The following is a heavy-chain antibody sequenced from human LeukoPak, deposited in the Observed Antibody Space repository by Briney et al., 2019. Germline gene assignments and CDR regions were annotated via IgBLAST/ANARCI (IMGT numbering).Heavy chain of an antibody. CDR2: IIPIFGTA. Sequence: GASVKVSCKASGGTFSSYAISWVRQAPGQRLEWMGGIIPIFGTANYAQKFQCRVTITAVASTSTAYMELSSLSSVATAVSYGSRRWGGSSSWYWNWFDPWGQGTLVTVSS. D-gene: IGHD6-13*01. CDR3: SRRWGGSSSWYWNWFDP. V-gene: IGHV1-69*13. J-gene: IGHJ5*02. CDR1: GGTFSSYA.